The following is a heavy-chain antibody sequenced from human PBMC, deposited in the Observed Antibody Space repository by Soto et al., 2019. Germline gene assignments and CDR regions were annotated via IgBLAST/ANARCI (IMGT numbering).Heavy chain of an antibody. CDR3: ATVVGLGRYYFDA. Sequence: ASLKVSCKVSGQKVTELSIYWMRQSPGTGLECMGGFDPKDGLPVYAQNFEGRVTMTEGASTDTAYLEVENLRSEDTAVYFCATVVGLGRYYFDAWGQGSLVTVSS. CDR2: FDPKDGLP. D-gene: IGHD2-15*01. J-gene: IGHJ5*02. V-gene: IGHV1-24*01. CDR1: GQKVTELS.